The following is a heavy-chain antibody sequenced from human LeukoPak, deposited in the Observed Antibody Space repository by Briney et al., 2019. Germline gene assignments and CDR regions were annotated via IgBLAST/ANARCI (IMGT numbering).Heavy chain of an antibody. CDR1: GFTFDDYA. CDR3: AKAIKGENIVVVPAAIRDY. D-gene: IGHD2-2*02. Sequence: GGSLRLSCAASGFTFDDYAMHWVRQAPGKGLEWVSAISGSGGSTYYADSVKGRFTISRDNSKNTLYLQMNSLRAEDTAVYYCAKAIKGENIVVVPAAIRDYWGQGTLVTVSS. J-gene: IGHJ4*02. CDR2: ISGSGGST. V-gene: IGHV3-23*01.